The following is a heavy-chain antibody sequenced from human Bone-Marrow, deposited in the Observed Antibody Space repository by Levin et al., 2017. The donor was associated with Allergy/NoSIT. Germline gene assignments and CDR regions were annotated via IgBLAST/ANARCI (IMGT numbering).Heavy chain of an antibody. CDR1: GFTFSDHW. CDR3: SRGDL. V-gene: IGHV3-7*01. J-gene: IGHJ6*02. CDR2: IKQDGTQI. Sequence: GESLKISCTASGFTFSDHWMTWVRQAPGKGLEWVANIKQDGTQIYYAASLRGRFTISRDNARNSLYLEMSSLRDEDTAVYYCSRGDLWGQGTSVTVSS.